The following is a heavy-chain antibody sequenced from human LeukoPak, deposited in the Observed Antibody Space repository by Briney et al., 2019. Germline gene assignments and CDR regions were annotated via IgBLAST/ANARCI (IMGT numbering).Heavy chain of an antibody. Sequence: SQTLSLTCTVSGVSISSAGYFWTWIRQHPGKGLEWIGYIHHSGSTSYNPSLKSQLTISADTSKNQFSLKLNSVTAADTAVYYCARNFHGDPVTYYLDYWGHGTLVTVSS. V-gene: IGHV4-31*01. J-gene: IGHJ4*01. CDR3: ARNFHGDPVTYYLDY. CDR1: GVSISSAGYF. CDR2: IHHSGST. D-gene: IGHD2-21*02.